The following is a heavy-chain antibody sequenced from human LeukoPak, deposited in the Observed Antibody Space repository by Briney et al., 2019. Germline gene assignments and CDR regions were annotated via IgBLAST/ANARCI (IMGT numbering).Heavy chain of an antibody. D-gene: IGHD5-12*01. CDR1: GFTVSSNY. CDR3: AREGNGYVPDAFDI. J-gene: IGHJ3*02. Sequence: PGGSLRLSCAGSGFTVSSNYMSWVRQAPGKGLEWVSVIYSGGSTYYADSVKGRFTISRDNSKNTLYLQMNSLRAEDTAVYYFAREGNGYVPDAFDIWRQGTMVTVSS. V-gene: IGHV3-53*01. CDR2: IYSGGST.